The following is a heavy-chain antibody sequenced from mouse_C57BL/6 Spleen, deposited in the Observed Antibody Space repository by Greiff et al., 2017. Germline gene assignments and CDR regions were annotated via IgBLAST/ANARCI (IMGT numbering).Heavy chain of an antibody. Sequence: VQLQQSGAELAKPGASVKLSCKASGYTFTSYWMHWVKQRPGQGLEWIGYINPSSGYTKYNQKFKDKATLTADKSSSTAYMQLSSLTYEDSAVYYCAKDYDYVSYAMDYWGQGTSVTVSS. V-gene: IGHV1-7*01. CDR1: GYTFTSYW. J-gene: IGHJ4*01. CDR3: AKDYDYVSYAMDY. D-gene: IGHD2-4*01. CDR2: INPSSGYT.